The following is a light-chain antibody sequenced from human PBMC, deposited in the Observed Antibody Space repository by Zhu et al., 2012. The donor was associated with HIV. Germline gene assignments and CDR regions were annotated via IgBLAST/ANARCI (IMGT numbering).Light chain of an antibody. Sequence: IVLTQSPVTLSLSPGERATVSCRASQSVNSFLAWYQQKPGRAPRLLIYDASKRARGIPARFSGSGSGTDFTLTITNLEPEDFALYYCQQRRNWPLTFGGGTKVEIK. CDR3: QQRRNWPLT. J-gene: IGKJ4*01. CDR2: DAS. V-gene: IGKV3-11*01. CDR1: QSVNSF.